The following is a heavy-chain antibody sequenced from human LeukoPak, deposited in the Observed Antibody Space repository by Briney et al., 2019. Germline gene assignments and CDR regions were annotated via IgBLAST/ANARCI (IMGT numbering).Heavy chain of an antibody. CDR2: IYTSGST. V-gene: IGHV4-61*02. D-gene: IGHD3-3*01. CDR1: DGSISSGNYF. Sequence: SETLSLTCTVSDGSISSGNYFWSWIRQPAGKGLEWIGRIYTSGSTNYNPSLKSRVTISVDTSKNQFSLKLSSVTAADTAVYYCARSPLEYDFWSGRHYYFDYWGQGTLVTVSS. J-gene: IGHJ4*02. CDR3: ARSPLEYDFWSGRHYYFDY.